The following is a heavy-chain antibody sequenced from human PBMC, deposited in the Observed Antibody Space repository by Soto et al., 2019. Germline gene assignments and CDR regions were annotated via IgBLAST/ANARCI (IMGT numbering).Heavy chain of an antibody. J-gene: IGHJ6*04. CDR1: GFTFSSYG. D-gene: IGHD3-3*01. Sequence: QVQLVESGGGVVQPGRSLRLSCAASGFTFSSYGMHWVRQAPGKGLEWVAVISYDGSNKYYADSVKGRFTISRDNSKNTLYLQMNSLRAEDTAVYYCAKDKGYDSWSGYSLGGMDVWGKGTTVTVSS. CDR3: AKDKGYDSWSGYSLGGMDV. V-gene: IGHV3-30*18. CDR2: ISYDGSNK.